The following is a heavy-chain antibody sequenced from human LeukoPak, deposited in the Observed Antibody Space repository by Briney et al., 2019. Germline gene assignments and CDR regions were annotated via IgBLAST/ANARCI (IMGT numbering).Heavy chain of an antibody. Sequence: SETLSLTGIVSGGSMSSTDHFWGWIRQPPGKGLEWIGSFYYTGTIFYSPSLESRGTISIDTSKNQFSLKIRSVTAADTAVYYCARQGVVPNKAGWYFDLWGRGALVTVSS. V-gene: IGHV4-39*01. J-gene: IGHJ2*01. D-gene: IGHD3-10*01. CDR3: ARQGVVPNKAGWYFDL. CDR2: FYYTGTI. CDR1: GGSMSSTDHF.